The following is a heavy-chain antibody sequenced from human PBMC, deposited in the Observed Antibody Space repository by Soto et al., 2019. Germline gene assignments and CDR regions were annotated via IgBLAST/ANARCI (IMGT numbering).Heavy chain of an antibody. CDR2: IIPINGTT. V-gene: IGHV1-69*05. J-gene: IGHJ4*02. D-gene: IGHD6-19*01. CDR1: GGTFSSYA. CDR3: ARAVAVPADFDY. Sequence: SVKVSCKASGGTFSSYAISWVRQAPGQRLEWMGGIIPINGTTKYAQKFQGRVTITRDTSASAAYMELSSLSSEDTAVYYCARAVAVPADFDYWGQGTLVTVSS.